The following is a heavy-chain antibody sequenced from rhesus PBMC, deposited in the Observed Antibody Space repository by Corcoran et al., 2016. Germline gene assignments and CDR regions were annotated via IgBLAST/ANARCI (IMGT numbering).Heavy chain of an antibody. D-gene: IGHD3-9*01. CDR3: ASADYEDDYGYYYWNYFDY. Sequence: QLQLQESGPGLVKPSETLSLTCAVSGGSLSSNYWSWIRQPPGKGLEWFGRIPGRGGNTQHNPAPKGRGPISTDTSKNPFSRKPGSVTAAEPAVYYCASADYEDDYGYYYWNYFDYWGQGVLVTVSS. CDR1: GGSLSSNY. CDR2: IPGRGGNT. J-gene: IGHJ4*01. V-gene: IGHV4-173*01.